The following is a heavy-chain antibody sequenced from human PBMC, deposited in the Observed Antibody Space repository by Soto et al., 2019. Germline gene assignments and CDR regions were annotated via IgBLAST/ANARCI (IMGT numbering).Heavy chain of an antibody. V-gene: IGHV1-18*01. J-gene: IGHJ6*02. CDR3: AREGVAVAGTDYYYYGMDV. D-gene: IGHD6-19*01. CDR2: ISAYNGNT. Sequence: ASVKVSCKASGYTFTSYGISWVRQAPGQGLEWMGWISAYNGNTNYAQKLQGRVTMTTDTSTSTAYMELRSLRSDDTAVYYCAREGVAVAGTDYYYYGMDVWGQGTTVTVSS. CDR1: GYTFTSYG.